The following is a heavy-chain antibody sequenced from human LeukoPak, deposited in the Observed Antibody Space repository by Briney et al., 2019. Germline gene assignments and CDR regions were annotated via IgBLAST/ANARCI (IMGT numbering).Heavy chain of an antibody. CDR1: GFSFDDFA. J-gene: IGHJ4*02. CDR2: ITWNGGTI. Sequence: GGSLRLSCAASGFSFDDFAMHWVRQAPGKGLEWVSGITWNGGTIDYVDSVKGRFTISRDNAKNSLYLQMNSLRAEDTALYYCATRYASGPIADYWGQGTLVTVSS. V-gene: IGHV3-9*01. D-gene: IGHD3-10*01. CDR3: ATRYASGPIADY.